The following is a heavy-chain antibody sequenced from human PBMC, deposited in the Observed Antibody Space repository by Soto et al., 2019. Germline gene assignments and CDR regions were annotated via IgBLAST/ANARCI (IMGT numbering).Heavy chain of an antibody. CDR1: GFSFSNFP. CDR3: AREGPVDFSSSWHFDD. J-gene: IGHJ4*02. D-gene: IGHD6-13*01. CDR2: MSFDGITT. V-gene: IGHV3-30-3*01. Sequence: QVQLVESGGGVVQPGGSLRLSCAASGFSFSNFPMHWFRQAPGKGLEWVAVMSFDGITTYYADSVKGRFTVSRDNSQNTLNLRVNSLRDEDTDLYFCAREGPVDFSSSWHFDDWGQGTLVTVSS.